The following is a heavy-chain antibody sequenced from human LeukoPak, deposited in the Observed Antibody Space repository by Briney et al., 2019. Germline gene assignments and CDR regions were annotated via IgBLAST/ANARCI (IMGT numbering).Heavy chain of an antibody. CDR3: AKDIRRCSSTSCYAFDYYYGMDV. D-gene: IGHD2-2*01. J-gene: IGHJ6*02. V-gene: IGHV3-9*01. CDR2: ISWNSGSI. Sequence: GGSLRLSCAASGFTFDDYAMHWVRQAPGKGLEWVSGISWNSGSIGYADSVKGRSTISRDNAKNSLYLQMNSLRAEDTALYYCAKDIRRCSSTSCYAFDYYYGMDVWGQGTTVTVSS. CDR1: GFTFDDYA.